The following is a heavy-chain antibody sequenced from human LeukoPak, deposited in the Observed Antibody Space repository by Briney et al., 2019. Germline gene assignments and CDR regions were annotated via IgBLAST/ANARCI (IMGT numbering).Heavy chain of an antibody. D-gene: IGHD4-11*01. J-gene: IGHJ6*02. V-gene: IGHV3-21*01. CDR2: ISSSSSYI. CDR3: ALTQMTTVTTKGMDV. CDR1: GFTFSSYS. Sequence: GGSLRLSCAASGFTFSSYSMNWVRQAPGKGLEWVSSISSSSSYIYYADSVKGRFTISRDNAKNSLYLQINSLRAEDTAVYYCALTQMTTVTTKGMDVWGQGTTVTVSS.